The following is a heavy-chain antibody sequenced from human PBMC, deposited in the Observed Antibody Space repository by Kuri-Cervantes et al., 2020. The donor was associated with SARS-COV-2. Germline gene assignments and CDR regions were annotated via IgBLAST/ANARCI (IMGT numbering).Heavy chain of an antibody. J-gene: IGHJ3*02. CDR2: INSDGSST. CDR3: ARDRLYCSSTSCYAFDI. Sequence: GESLKISCAASGCTFSSYSMNWVRQAPGKGLVWVSRINSDGSSTSYADSVKGRFTISRDNAKNTLYLQMNSLRAEDTAVYFCARDRLYCSSTSCYAFDIWGQGTMVTVSS. V-gene: IGHV3-74*01. D-gene: IGHD2-2*01. CDR1: GCTFSSYS.